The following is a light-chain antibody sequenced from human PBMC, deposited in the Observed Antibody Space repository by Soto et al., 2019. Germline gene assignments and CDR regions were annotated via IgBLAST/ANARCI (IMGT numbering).Light chain of an antibody. V-gene: IGLV1-47*01. J-gene: IGLJ2*01. CDR3: AAWDDSLSAEV. CDR2: RNN. CDR1: SSNIGSHY. Sequence: QPVLTQPPSASGTPGQRVTISCSGSSSNIGSHYVYWYQQLPGTAPKLLIYRNNQRPSGVPDRFSGSKSGTSASLAISGLRSEDEADYYCAAWDDSLSAEVFGGGTKLTVL.